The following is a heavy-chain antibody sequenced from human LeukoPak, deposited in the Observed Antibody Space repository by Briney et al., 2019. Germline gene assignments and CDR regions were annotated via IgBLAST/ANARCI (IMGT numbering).Heavy chain of an antibody. CDR2: VAYDGSNK. CDR1: GFTFSSYG. CDR3: ASPSGSVTIFRVVDYFYY. J-gene: IGHJ4*02. D-gene: IGHD3-3*01. Sequence: GGSLRLSCQVSGFTFSSYGMNWVRQAPGKGLDWVSSVAYDGSNKNYAESVKGRFTISRDNSKNMLYLQMNSLRAEDTAVYFCASPSGSVTIFRVVDYFYYWGPGALVTVSS. V-gene: IGHV3-30*04.